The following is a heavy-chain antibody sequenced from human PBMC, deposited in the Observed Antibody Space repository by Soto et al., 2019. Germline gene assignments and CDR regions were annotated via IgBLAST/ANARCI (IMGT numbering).Heavy chain of an antibody. V-gene: IGHV1-69*13. CDR1: GGTFSSYA. J-gene: IGHJ4*02. Sequence: GASVRVSCKASGGTFSSYAISWVRQGPGQGPEWMGGIIPIFGTANYAQKFQGRVTITADESTSTAYMELSSLRSEDTAVYYCAREKTLPYDFWSGYAFDYWGQGTLVTVSS. CDR3: AREKTLPYDFWSGYAFDY. D-gene: IGHD3-3*01. CDR2: IIPIFGTA.